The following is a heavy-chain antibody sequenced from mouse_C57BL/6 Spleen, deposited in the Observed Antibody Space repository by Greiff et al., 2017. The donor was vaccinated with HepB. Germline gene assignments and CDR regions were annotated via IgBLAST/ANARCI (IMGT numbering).Heavy chain of an antibody. Sequence: DVMLVESGGGLVKPGGSLKLSCAASGFTFSSYAMSWVRQTPEKRLEWVATISDGGSYTYYPDNVKGRFTISRDNAKNNLYLQMSHLKSEDTAMYYCARDRGYDYGPPYYFDYWGQGTTLTVSS. V-gene: IGHV5-4*01. CDR3: ARDRGYDYGPPYYFDY. CDR2: ISDGGSYT. D-gene: IGHD2-4*01. CDR1: GFTFSSYA. J-gene: IGHJ2*01.